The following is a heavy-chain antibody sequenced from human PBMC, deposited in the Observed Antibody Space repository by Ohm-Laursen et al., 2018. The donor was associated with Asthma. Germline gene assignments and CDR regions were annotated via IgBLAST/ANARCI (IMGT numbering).Heavy chain of an antibody. CDR1: GLTFSSYW. J-gene: IGHJ6*02. Sequence: GPLRLSCAASGLTFSSYWMTWVRQAPGKGPEWVAHIKEDGSEESYLASVKGRFTISRDNSRNTLDMQMNSLRAEDTAVYYCTRILWAPPNYYHGLDVWGQGTTVTVSS. D-gene: IGHD3-3*01. V-gene: IGHV3-7*05. CDR3: TRILWAPPNYYHGLDV. CDR2: IKEDGSEE.